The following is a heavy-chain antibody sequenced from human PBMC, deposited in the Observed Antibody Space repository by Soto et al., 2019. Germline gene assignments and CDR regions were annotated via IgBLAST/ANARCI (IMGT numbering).Heavy chain of an antibody. D-gene: IGHD5-18*01. Sequence: PSETLSLTCTVSGCSISTSYWSWIRQPPGRGLEWIGDIYYRGNTNYNPSLESRVTISIDTSKKQFSLKVSSVTAADTAVYYCVRYAGYMDSWGQGTLVTVS. CDR2: IYYRGNT. CDR1: GCSISTSY. J-gene: IGHJ4*02. CDR3: VRYAGYMDS. V-gene: IGHV4-59*01.